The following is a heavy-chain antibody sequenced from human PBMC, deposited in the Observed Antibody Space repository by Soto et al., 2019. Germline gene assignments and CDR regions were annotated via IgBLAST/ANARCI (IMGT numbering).Heavy chain of an antibody. J-gene: IGHJ4*02. V-gene: IGHV3-48*02. CDR1: GFTFSSYS. CDR2: ISSSSTI. Sequence: EVQLVESGGGLVQPGGSLRLSCAASGFTFSSYSMNWVRQAPGKGLEWVSYISSSSTIYYADSVKGRFTISRDNAKNSLYLQMNSLRDEDTAVYYCARSHDYGDYIPDYWGQGTLVTVSS. D-gene: IGHD4-17*01. CDR3: ARSHDYGDYIPDY.